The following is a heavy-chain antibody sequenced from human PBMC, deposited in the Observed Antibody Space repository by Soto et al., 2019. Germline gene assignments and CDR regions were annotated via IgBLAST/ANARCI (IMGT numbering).Heavy chain of an antibody. CDR3: ARSLGSRWSGGNWFDP. V-gene: IGHV4-34*01. D-gene: IGHD6-13*01. Sequence: SETLSLTCAVYGGSFSGYYWSWIRQPPGKGLEWIGEINHSGSTNYNPPLKSRVTISVDTSKNQFSLKLSSVTAADTAVYYCARSLGSRWSGGNWFDPWGQGTLVTVSS. J-gene: IGHJ5*02. CDR1: GGSFSGYY. CDR2: INHSGST.